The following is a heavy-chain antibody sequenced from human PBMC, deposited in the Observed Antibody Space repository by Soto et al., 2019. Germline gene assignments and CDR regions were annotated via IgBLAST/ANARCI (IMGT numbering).Heavy chain of an antibody. CDR1: GYSFTSYW. CDR2: IYPGDSDT. CDR3: ARTFGPFSGSYGYFDY. Sequence: GESLKISCKGSGYSFTSYWIGWVRQMPGKGLEWMGIIYPGDSDTRYSPSFQGQVTISADKSISTAYLQWSSLKASDTAMYYCARTFGPFSGSYGYFDYWGQGTLVTVSS. J-gene: IGHJ4*02. D-gene: IGHD1-26*01. V-gene: IGHV5-51*01.